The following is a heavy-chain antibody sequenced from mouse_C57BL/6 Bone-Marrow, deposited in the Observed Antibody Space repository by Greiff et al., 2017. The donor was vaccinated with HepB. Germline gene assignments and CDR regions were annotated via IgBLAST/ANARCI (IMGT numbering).Heavy chain of an antibody. J-gene: IGHJ3*01. CDR1: GFTFSDYY. V-gene: IGHV5-12*01. CDR2: ISNGGGST. CDR3: ASHYGSPFAY. D-gene: IGHD2-2*01. Sequence: EVKLVESGGGLVQPGGSLKLSCAASGFTFSDYYMYWVRQTPEKRLEWVAYISNGGGSTYYPDTVKGRFTISRDNAKNTLYLQMSRLKSEDTAMYYCASHYGSPFAYWGQGTLVTVSA.